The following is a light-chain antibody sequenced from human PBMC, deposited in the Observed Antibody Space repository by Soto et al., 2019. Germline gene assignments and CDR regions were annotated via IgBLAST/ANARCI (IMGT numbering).Light chain of an antibody. CDR3: HQYGTSPWT. V-gene: IGKV3-20*01. J-gene: IGKJ1*01. Sequence: EIVLTQSPGTLSLSPGERTTLSCRASQSVSSNYLAWYQQKPGQAPGLLIHGASSRATGIPDRFSGSGSVADFTLTINRLEPEDFAVYYCHQYGTSPWTFGQGTKVEIK. CDR1: QSVSSNY. CDR2: GAS.